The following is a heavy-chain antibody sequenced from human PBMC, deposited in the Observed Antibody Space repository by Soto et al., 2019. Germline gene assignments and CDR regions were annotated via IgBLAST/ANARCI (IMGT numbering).Heavy chain of an antibody. J-gene: IGHJ4*02. CDR3: ANVPIWCGGSSCYTEGFDS. V-gene: IGHV3-23*01. CDR2: MSAGGDT. D-gene: IGHD2-21*01. Sequence: PAGSIKISRVASGFVFSDYAMSWVRKARGKGLEWVSAMSAGGDTYYADSVKGRFTVSRANSKNTLYLQMNSLRAKDTAIYYCANVPIWCGGSSCYTEGFDSWGQGTLVTVIS. CDR1: GFVFSDYA.